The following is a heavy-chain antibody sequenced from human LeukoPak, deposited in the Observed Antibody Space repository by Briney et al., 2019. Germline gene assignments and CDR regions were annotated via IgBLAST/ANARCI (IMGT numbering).Heavy chain of an antibody. V-gene: IGHV4-4*07. J-gene: IGHJ5*02. CDR3: ARVWGDYEMGDNWFDP. CDR1: GGSISSYY. Sequence: SETLSLTCTVSGGSISSYYWSWIRQPAGKGLEWIGRIYTSGSTNYNPSLKSRVTMSVDTSKNQFSLKLSSVTAADTAVYYCARVWGDYEMGDNWFDPWGQRTLVTVSS. CDR2: IYTSGST. D-gene: IGHD4-17*01.